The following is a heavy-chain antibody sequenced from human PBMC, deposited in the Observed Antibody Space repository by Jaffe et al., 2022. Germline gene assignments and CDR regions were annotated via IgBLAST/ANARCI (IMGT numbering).Heavy chain of an antibody. Sequence: EVQLLESGGGLVQPGGSLRLSCAASGFTFSSYAMSWVRQAPGKGLEWVSAISGSGGSTYYADSVKGRFTISRDNSKNTLYLQMNSLRAEDTAVYYCAKDGGIGDYGDDYYYYMDVWGKGTTVTVSS. D-gene: IGHD4-17*01. CDR1: GFTFSSYA. V-gene: IGHV3-23*01. CDR2: ISGSGGST. CDR3: AKDGGIGDYGDDYYYYMDV. J-gene: IGHJ6*03.